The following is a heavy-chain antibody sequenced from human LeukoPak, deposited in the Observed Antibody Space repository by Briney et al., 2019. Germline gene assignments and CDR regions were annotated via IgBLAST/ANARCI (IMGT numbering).Heavy chain of an antibody. CDR2: IIPIFGTA. V-gene: IGHV1-69*05. CDR1: GGTFSSYA. CDR3: ARGGKRGYSGYVFDY. D-gene: IGHD5-12*01. J-gene: IGHJ4*02. Sequence: SVKVSCKASGGTFSSYAISLVRQAPGQGLEWMGRIIPIFGTANYAQKFQGRVTITTDESTSTAYMELSSLRSEDTAVYYCARGGKRGYSGYVFDYWGQGTLVTVSS.